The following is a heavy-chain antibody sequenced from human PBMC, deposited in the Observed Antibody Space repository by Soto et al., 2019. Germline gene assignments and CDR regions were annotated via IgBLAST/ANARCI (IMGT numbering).Heavy chain of an antibody. D-gene: IGHD1-26*01. Sequence: SGGSLRLSCAASGFTFSNYAMHWVRQAPGKGLEWVAVLWYDGSNKYYADSVKGRFTISRDNSKNTLYLQMNSLRAEDTAVYYCEKRVGYQYGMAVSAQRTTVPVSS. CDR1: GFTFSNYA. V-gene: IGHV3-33*06. J-gene: IGHJ6*02. CDR3: EKRVGYQYGMAV. CDR2: LWYDGSNK.